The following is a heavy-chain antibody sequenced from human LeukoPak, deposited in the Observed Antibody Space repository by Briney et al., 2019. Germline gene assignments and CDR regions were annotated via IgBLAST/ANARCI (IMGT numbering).Heavy chain of an antibody. CDR3: ARGGIYSQGFDY. CDR1: GFTFSGYS. Sequence: GGSLRLSCAASGFTFSGYSMNWVRQAPGKDLEWVSSISTTSDYIHYADSLKGRVAISRDNAKNSLYLQMNSLRAEDTAVYYCARGGIYSQGFDYWGQGSLVTVSS. D-gene: IGHD6-13*01. J-gene: IGHJ4*02. V-gene: IGHV3-21*01. CDR2: ISTTSDYI.